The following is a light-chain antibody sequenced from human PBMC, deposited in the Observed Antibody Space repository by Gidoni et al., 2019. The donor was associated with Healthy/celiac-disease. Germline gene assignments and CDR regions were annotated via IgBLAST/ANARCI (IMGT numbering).Light chain of an antibody. V-gene: IGLV1-40*01. CDR3: QSYDSSLSSYV. CDR2: GNS. CDR1: SSNIGAGYD. J-gene: IGLJ1*01. Sequence: QSVLTQPPSVSGAPGPRVTISCTGSSSNIGAGYDVHWYQQLPGTAPKLLIYGNSNRPSRVPDRFSGSKSGTSASLAITGLQAEDEADYYCQSYDSSLSSYVFGTGTKVTVL.